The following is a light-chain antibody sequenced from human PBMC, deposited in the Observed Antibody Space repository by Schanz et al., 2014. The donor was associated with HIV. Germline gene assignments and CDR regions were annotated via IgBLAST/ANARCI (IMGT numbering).Light chain of an antibody. CDR2: ETS. CDR3: QKYNSAPLT. J-gene: IGKJ4*01. Sequence: DIQMTQSPSTLSASVGDRVTITCRASQSIDRWLAWYQQKPEKAPKLLIYETSYLETGVPSRFSGSGSGTDFTLTISRLQPEDVATYYCQKYNSAPLTFGGGTKVEIK. CDR1: QSIDRW. V-gene: IGKV1-5*03.